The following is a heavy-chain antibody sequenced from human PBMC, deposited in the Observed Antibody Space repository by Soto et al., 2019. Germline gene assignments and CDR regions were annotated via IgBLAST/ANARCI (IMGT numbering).Heavy chain of an antibody. CDR3: AREYSNSPEAFDI. CDR1: GGSVNSDYYY. D-gene: IGHD1-26*01. J-gene: IGHJ4*02. Sequence: QVKLQESGPGLVKPSETLSLTCTVAGGSVNSDYYYWTWIRQPPGKGLEWIGYIYNSGRTNYNPSLKSRLSISMDTSRNQFSLKLTSVTAADTAVFYCAREYSNSPEAFDIWGQGSLVTVSS. CDR2: IYNSGRT. V-gene: IGHV4-61*01.